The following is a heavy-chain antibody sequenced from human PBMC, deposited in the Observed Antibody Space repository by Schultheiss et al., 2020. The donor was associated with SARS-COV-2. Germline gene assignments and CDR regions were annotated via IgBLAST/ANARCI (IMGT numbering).Heavy chain of an antibody. V-gene: IGHV3-9*01. Sequence: GGSLRLSCAASGINFDDYAMNWVRQAPGKGLEWVSSISWNSDRIAYVDSVKGRFTISRDNAKKSLYLHMNSLRAEDTALYYCARGFGDSGSWKETPVVGHAGHYGMDVWGQGTTVTVSS. J-gene: IGHJ6*02. CDR2: ISWNSDRI. D-gene: IGHD6-13*01. CDR1: GINFDDYA. CDR3: ARGFGDSGSWKETPVVGHAGHYGMDV.